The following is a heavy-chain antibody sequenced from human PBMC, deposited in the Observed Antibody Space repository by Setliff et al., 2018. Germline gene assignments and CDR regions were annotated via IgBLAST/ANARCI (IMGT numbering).Heavy chain of an antibody. D-gene: IGHD3-10*01. CDR3: ARGKGSWVLLRWFDP. V-gene: IGHV4-34*01. J-gene: IGHJ5*02. CDR1: GDSFSGYF. Sequence: PSETLSLTCAIYGDSFSGYFWSWVRQSPGKGLEWIGEINHSGSTNYNPSLKSRVTISVDTSKNQFSLKLSSVTAADTAVYYCARGKGSWVLLRWFDPWGQGTLVTVSS. CDR2: INHSGST.